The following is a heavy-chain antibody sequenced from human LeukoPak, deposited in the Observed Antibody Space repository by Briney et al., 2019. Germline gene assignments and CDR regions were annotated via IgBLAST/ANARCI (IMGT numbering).Heavy chain of an antibody. V-gene: IGHV3-30*18. CDR3: AKDRGYSYGYFDY. Sequence: GGTLRLSCAASRFTFSSYGMHWVRQAPGNGLEWVALISYDGSNKYYTDSVKGRFTISRDNSKNTLYLQMDSLRAEDTAVYYCAKDRGYSYGYFDYWGQGTLVTVSS. CDR1: RFTFSSYG. J-gene: IGHJ4*02. D-gene: IGHD5-18*01. CDR2: ISYDGSNK.